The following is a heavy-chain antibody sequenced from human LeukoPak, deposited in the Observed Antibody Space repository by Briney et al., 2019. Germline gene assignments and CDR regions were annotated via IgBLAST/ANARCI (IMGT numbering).Heavy chain of an antibody. CDR1: GFTFSSYG. CDR2: ISYDGSNK. V-gene: IGHV3-30*18. CDR3: AKVIAYSFYYDSSGLPDY. Sequence: GGSLRLSCAVSGFTFSSYGMHWVRQAPGKGLEWVAVISYDGSNKYYADSVKGRFTISRDNSKNTLYLQMNSLRAEDTAVYHCAKVIAYSFYYDSSGLPDYWGQGTLVTVSS. D-gene: IGHD3-22*01. J-gene: IGHJ4*02.